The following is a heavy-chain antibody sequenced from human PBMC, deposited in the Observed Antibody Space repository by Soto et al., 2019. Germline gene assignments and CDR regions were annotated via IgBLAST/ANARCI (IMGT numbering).Heavy chain of an antibody. CDR2: IIPIFGTA. V-gene: IGHV1-69*13. J-gene: IGHJ4*02. CDR1: GGTFSSYA. CDR3: ARDGSGSYSSGYFDY. Sequence: GASVKVSCKASGGTFSSYAISWVRQAPGQGLEWMGGIIPIFGTANYAQKFQGRVTITADESTSTAYMELSSLRSEDTAVYYCARDGSGSYSSGYFDYWGQGTLVTVSS. D-gene: IGHD1-26*01.